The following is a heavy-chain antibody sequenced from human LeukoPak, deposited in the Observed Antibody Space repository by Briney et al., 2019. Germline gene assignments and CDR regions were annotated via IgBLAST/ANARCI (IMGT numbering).Heavy chain of an antibody. CDR1: GFAFSDFW. CDR3: ATSHDSSGND. V-gene: IGHV3-7*01. Sequence: PGGSLRLSCAASGFAFSDFWMSWVRQAPGKGLEWVATIRQDGSDKYYVASVRGRFTISRDNAKNSLYLQMNSLTAEDTAVYYCATSHDSSGNDWGQGTLVTVSS. CDR2: IRQDGSDK. J-gene: IGHJ4*02. D-gene: IGHD3-22*01.